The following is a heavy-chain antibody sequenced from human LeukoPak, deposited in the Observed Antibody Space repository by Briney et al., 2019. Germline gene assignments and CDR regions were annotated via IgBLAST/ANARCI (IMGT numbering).Heavy chain of an antibody. CDR2: IIPIFGTA. V-gene: IGHV1-69*05. D-gene: IGHD7-27*01. CDR1: GGTFSSHA. CDR3: ARDSGPGYYFDY. J-gene: IGHJ4*02. Sequence: SVKVSCKASGGTFSSHAISWVRQAPGQGLEWMGGIIPIFGTANYAQKFQGRVTITTDESTSTAYMELSSLRSEDTAVYYCARDSGPGYYFDYWGQGTLVTVSS.